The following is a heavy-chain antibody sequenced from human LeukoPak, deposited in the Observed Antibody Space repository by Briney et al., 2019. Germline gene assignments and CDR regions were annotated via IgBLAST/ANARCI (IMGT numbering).Heavy chain of an antibody. V-gene: IGHV4-34*01. CDR1: GGSFSGYS. CDR2: INHSGST. J-gene: IGHJ5*02. CDR3: ARQRGVVPAAIESQAAFDP. Sequence: SETLSLSCAVYGGSFSGYSWSWVRQPPGKGLEWIGEINHSGSTNYNPSFKSRVTISVDTTKNQYSLKLSSVTAADTAVYYCARQRGVVPAAIESQAAFDPWGQGTLATVSS. D-gene: IGHD2-2*01.